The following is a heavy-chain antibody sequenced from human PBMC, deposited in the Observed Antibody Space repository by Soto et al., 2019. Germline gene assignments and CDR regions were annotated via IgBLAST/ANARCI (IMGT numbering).Heavy chain of an antibody. V-gene: IGHV3-66*01. D-gene: IGHD3-22*01. CDR3: ARDVDRLDYDSTGYSFDY. CDR1: GFTVSDNY. J-gene: IGHJ4*02. Sequence: EVQLVESGGGLVQPGGSLRLSCAASGFTVSDNYMNWVRQAPGKGLEWVAVIYRGTTYYADSVKGRFTISRDNSKNTLYLQMSSLRPEDTAVYYCARDVDRLDYDSTGYSFDYWGQGTLVAVSS. CDR2: IYRGTT.